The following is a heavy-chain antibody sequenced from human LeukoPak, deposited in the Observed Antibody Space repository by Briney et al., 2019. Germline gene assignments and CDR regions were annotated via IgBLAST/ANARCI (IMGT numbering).Heavy chain of an antibody. Sequence: PGGSLRLSCGASGFNFRDYYMSWIRQAPGKGLEWISYISSSSRDIDYADYVKGRFTISRDNDRNSLYLQMNSLRAEDTGVYYCARDHGIVLMVYAMDYWGQGTPVTVSS. CDR3: ARDHGIVLMVYAMDY. V-gene: IGHV3-11*06. D-gene: IGHD2-8*01. J-gene: IGHJ4*02. CDR1: GFNFRDYY. CDR2: ISSSSRDI.